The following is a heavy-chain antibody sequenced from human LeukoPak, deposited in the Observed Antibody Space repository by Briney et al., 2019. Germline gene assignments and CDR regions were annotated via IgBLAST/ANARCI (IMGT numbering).Heavy chain of an antibody. J-gene: IGHJ5*02. CDR3: ARVYTDSSGWYEGPFDP. CDR2: IYYSGST. V-gene: IGHV4-31*03. Sequence: SETLSLTCTVSGGSISSGGYYWSWIRQHPGKGLEWIGYIYYSGSTYYNPSLKSRVTILVDTSKNQFSLKLSSVTAADTAVYYCARVYTDSSGWYEGPFDPWGQGTLVTVSS. CDR1: GGSISSGGYY. D-gene: IGHD6-19*01.